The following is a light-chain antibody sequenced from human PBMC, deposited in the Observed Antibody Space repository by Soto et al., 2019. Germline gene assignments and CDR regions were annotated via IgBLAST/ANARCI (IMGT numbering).Light chain of an antibody. J-gene: IGKJ2*01. V-gene: IGKV1-5*03. CDR2: KAS. CDR3: HQYNSYSYT. Sequence: DIQMTQSPSTLSASVGDRVTITCRASQSINSWLAWYQQKPGKAPKLLINKASSLESGVPSRFSGSGSGTEFTLTISSLQPDDSAMYYCHQYNSYSYTFGQGTKLEIK. CDR1: QSINSW.